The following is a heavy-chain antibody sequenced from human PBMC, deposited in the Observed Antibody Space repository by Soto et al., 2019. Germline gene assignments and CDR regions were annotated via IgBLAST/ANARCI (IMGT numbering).Heavy chain of an antibody. CDR2: INHSGST. CDR3: ARAYKSGLVRVVIIRGPFDD. D-gene: IGHD3-3*01. J-gene: IGHJ4*02. V-gene: IGHV4-34*01. Sequence: SETLSLTCAVYGGSFSGYYWSWIRQPPGKGLEWSGEINHSGSTNYNPSLKSRVTISVDTSTNQFSLKLSSVTAADTAVYYCARAYKSGLVRVVIIRGPFDDWGQGTLVTVSS. CDR1: GGSFSGYY.